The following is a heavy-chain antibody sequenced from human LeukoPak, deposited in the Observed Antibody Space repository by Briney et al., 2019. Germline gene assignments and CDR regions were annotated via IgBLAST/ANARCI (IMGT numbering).Heavy chain of an antibody. J-gene: IGHJ4*02. CDR3: AKLLPN. CDR2: IGASDGTT. V-gene: IGHV3-23*01. CDR1: GFTFSNRS. Sequence: GGSLRLSCAASGFTFSNRSMSWVRQAPGKGLEWVSTIGASDGTTYYADSVKGRFTISRDNSKNTLYLQMNSLRAEDTAIYYCAKLLPNWGQGTLVTVSS.